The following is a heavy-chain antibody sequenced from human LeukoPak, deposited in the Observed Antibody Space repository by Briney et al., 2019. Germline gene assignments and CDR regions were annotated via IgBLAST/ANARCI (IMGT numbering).Heavy chain of an antibody. CDR1: GFTFSGYG. D-gene: IGHD3-16*01. J-gene: IGHJ4*02. Sequence: GSLRPSCVVSGFTFSGYGLSWVRQTPGKGLEWVSATSYSGDGAYYADSVRGRFTASRDSSTNTYYLQMDSLRAEDTAVYYCAKESEGASPAYWGRGTLVTVSS. CDR3: AKESEGASPAY. CDR2: TSYSGDGA. V-gene: IGHV3-23*01.